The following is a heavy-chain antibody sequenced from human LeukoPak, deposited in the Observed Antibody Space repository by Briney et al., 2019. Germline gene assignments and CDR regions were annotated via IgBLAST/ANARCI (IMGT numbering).Heavy chain of an antibody. CDR3: AAGEVDYHYYYMDV. J-gene: IGHJ6*03. CDR1: GFTFSSYA. Sequence: AGRSLRLSCAASGFTFSSYAMHWVRQAPGKGLEWVAVISYDGSNKYYADSVKGRFTISRDNSKNTLYLQMNSLRAEDTASGIAAAGEVDYHYYYMDVWGKGTTVTVSS. CDR2: ISYDGSNK. V-gene: IGHV3-30-3*01. D-gene: IGHD6-13*01.